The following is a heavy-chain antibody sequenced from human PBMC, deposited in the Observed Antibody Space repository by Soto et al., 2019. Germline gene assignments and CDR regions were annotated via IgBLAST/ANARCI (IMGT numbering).Heavy chain of an antibody. J-gene: IGHJ4*02. V-gene: IGHV4-31*03. CDR3: ARFLAGYDRKVFELDY. D-gene: IGHD3-9*01. CDR2: IYYSGST. Sequence: SETLSLTCTVSGGSISIGGYYWSWILQHPGKGLEWIGYIYYSGSTYYNPSLKSRVTISVDTSKNQFSLKLSSVTAADTAVYYCARFLAGYDRKVFELDYWGQGTLVTVSS. CDR1: GGSISIGGYY.